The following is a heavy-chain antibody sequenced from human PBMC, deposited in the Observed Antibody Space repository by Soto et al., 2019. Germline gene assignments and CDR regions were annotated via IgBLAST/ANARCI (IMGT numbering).Heavy chain of an antibody. V-gene: IGHV3-48*02. CDR2: ISSDGSTI. J-gene: IGHJ4*02. D-gene: IGHD4-17*01. CDR3: ARGHREGDYAFFDY. CDR1: GFMFSTYS. Sequence: GGSLRLSCVASGFMFSTYSMNWVRQAPGKGLEWGSYISSDGSTIYYADSVKGRFTISRDNAKNSLYLQMNSLRDGDTAVYYWARGHREGDYAFFDYWGLGTLVTVSS.